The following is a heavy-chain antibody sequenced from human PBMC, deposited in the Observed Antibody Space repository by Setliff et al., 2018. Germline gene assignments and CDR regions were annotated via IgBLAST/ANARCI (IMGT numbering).Heavy chain of an antibody. D-gene: IGHD6-19*01. J-gene: IGHJ6*03. CDR2: ISGRGGST. V-gene: IGHV3-23*01. CDR3: ARGEASDTLSSGWGDYYYYYYMDV. CDR1: GVSINSLS. Sequence: ETLSLTCAVSGVSINSLSWWSWVRQAPGKGLEWVSSISGRGGSTYYADSVKGRFTISRDNAKNSLYLQMSSLRAEDTAVYYCARGEASDTLSSGWGDYYYYYYMDVWGKGTTVTVSS.